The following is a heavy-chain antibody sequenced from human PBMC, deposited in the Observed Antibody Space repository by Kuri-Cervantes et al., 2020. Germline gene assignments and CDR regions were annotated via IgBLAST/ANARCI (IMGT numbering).Heavy chain of an antibody. Sequence: GESLKISCAASGFTFSSYAMSWVRQAPGKGLEWVSAISGSGGSTYYADSVKGRFTISRDNSKNTLYLQMNSLRAEDTAVYYCARDFVELSTNGGSFDYWGQGTLVTVSS. D-gene: IGHD3-16*02. CDR1: GFTFSSYA. J-gene: IGHJ4*02. V-gene: IGHV3-23*01. CDR3: ARDFVELSTNGGSFDY. CDR2: ISGSGGST.